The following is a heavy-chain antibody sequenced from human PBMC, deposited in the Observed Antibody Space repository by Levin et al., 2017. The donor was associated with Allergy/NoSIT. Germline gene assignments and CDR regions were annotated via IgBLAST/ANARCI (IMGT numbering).Heavy chain of an antibody. D-gene: IGHD3-22*01. Sequence: GESLKISCAASGFTLSTYAIHWVRQTPGKGLEWVAVISYEGSNKYYADSVKGRFTISRDNSKNTVDLQMNRLRAEDTAVYYCARDLASGSDFWGQGTLVTVSS. V-gene: IGHV3-30-3*01. CDR2: ISYEGSNK. CDR3: ARDLASGSDF. CDR1: GFTLSTYA. J-gene: IGHJ4*02.